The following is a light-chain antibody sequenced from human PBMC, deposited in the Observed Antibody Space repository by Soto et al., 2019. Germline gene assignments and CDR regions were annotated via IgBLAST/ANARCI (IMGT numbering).Light chain of an antibody. Sequence: DIQMTQSPSSLSASVGDRVTITCRASQSISSYLNWYQQKPGKAPKLLIYAASSLQSLVPSRFSGNGSGTDFTLTISSLQPEDFATYYCQQSYSTPRTFGQGTKVEIK. CDR2: AAS. J-gene: IGKJ1*01. V-gene: IGKV1-39*01. CDR1: QSISSY. CDR3: QQSYSTPRT.